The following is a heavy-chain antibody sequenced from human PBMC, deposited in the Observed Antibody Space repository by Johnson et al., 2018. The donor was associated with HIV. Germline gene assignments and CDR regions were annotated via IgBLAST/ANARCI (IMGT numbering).Heavy chain of an antibody. CDR3: ARALGYCSGGSCPLDAFDI. CDR2: ISSNGGST. V-gene: IGHV3-64*01. Sequence: VQLVESGGGLVQPGGSLRLSRAASGFTFSSYAMHWVRQAPVKGLEYVSAISSNGGSTYYANSVKGRFTISRDNSKNTLYLQMGSLRAEEMAVYYCARALGYCSGGSCPLDAFDIWGQGTMVTVSS. CDR1: GFTFSSYA. D-gene: IGHD2-15*01. J-gene: IGHJ3*02.